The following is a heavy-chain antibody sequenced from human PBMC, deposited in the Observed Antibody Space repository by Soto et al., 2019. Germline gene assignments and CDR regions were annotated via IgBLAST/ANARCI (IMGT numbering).Heavy chain of an antibody. CDR1: GYSFTSYW. Sequence: PGESLKISCKGSGYSFTSYWISWVRQMPGKGLEWMGRIDPSDSYTNYSPSFQGHVTISADKSISTAYLQWSSLKASDTAMYYCARLHPAHYYYYGRYVWGQETTVTVAS. CDR3: ARLHPAHYYYYGRYV. CDR2: IDPSDSYT. J-gene: IGHJ6*02. V-gene: IGHV5-10-1*01.